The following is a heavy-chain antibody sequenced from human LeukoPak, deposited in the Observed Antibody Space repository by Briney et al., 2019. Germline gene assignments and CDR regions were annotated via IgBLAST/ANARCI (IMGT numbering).Heavy chain of an antibody. CDR1: GFTFINAW. Sequence: GGSLRLSCAASGFTFINAWMSWVRQAPGKGLEWVANIDQDGSEKYYAESVKGRFTISRDNAKNSLYLQINSLRADDTAVYYCARPELPGWSVLFDFWGQGTLVTVSS. V-gene: IGHV3-7*01. CDR3: ARPELPGWSVLFDF. CDR2: IDQDGSEK. D-gene: IGHD2-15*01. J-gene: IGHJ4*02.